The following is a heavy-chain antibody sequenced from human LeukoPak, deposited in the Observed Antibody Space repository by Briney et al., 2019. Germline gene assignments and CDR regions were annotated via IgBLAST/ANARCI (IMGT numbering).Heavy chain of an antibody. J-gene: IGHJ4*02. CDR2: ISGSGGST. D-gene: IGHD3-3*01. Sequence: GGSLRLSCAASGFTFSSYAMSWVRQAPGKGLEWVSAISGSGGSTYYADSVKGRFTISRDNSKNTLYLQMNSLSAEATAVYYCAKAIPHYDFWSGYTQGYYFDYWGQGTLVTVSS. CDR3: AKAIPHYDFWSGYTQGYYFDY. CDR1: GFTFSSYA. V-gene: IGHV3-23*01.